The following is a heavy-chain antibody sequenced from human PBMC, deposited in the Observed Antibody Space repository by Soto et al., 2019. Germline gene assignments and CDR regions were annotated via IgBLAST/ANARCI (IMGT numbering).Heavy chain of an antibody. Sequence: GGSLRLSCAASGFTFSSYAMSWARQAPGKGLEWVSAISGSGGSTYYADSVKGRFTISRDNSKNTLYLQMNSLRAEDTAVYYCAKTTYYYDSSGYYPYYFDYWGQGTLVTVSS. J-gene: IGHJ4*02. CDR1: GFTFSSYA. CDR2: ISGSGGST. CDR3: AKTTYYYDSSGYYPYYFDY. D-gene: IGHD3-22*01. V-gene: IGHV3-23*01.